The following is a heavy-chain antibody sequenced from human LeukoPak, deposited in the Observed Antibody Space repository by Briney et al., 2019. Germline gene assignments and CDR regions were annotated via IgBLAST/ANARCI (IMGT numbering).Heavy chain of an antibody. V-gene: IGHV3-11*01. CDR1: GFTFSDYY. Sequence: GGSLRLSCAASGFTFSDYYMSWIRQAPGKGLEWVSYISGSGSTIYYADSVKGRFTISRDNAKNSLYLQMNSLRAEDTAVYYCARAATYYYGSGSYYNSPLDYWGQGTLVTVSS. D-gene: IGHD3-10*01. CDR2: ISGSGSTI. CDR3: ARAATYYYGSGSYYNSPLDY. J-gene: IGHJ4*02.